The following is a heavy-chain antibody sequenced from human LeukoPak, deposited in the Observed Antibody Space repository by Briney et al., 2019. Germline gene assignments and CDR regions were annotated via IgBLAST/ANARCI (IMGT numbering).Heavy chain of an antibody. CDR1: GGSISSGAHY. CDR2: IHYTASP. J-gene: IGHJ4*02. D-gene: IGHD3-16*01. CDR3: AASSGVTLGRF. Sequence: SQTLSLTCTVSGGSISSGAHYYNWIRQRPGKGLEWIGCIHYTASPSYNPSLKSRVTMSLDTSMNQVSLELSSLTAADTAVYYCAASSGVTLGRFWGQGTLVTVSS. V-gene: IGHV4-31*03.